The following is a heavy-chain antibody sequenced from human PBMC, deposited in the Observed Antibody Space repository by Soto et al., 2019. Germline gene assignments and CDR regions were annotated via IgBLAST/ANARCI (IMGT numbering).Heavy chain of an antibody. V-gene: IGHV4-59*08. CDR3: ARGSTGYSSSWYRY. CDR2: IYNSGST. Sequence: ETLSLSCTVYGGSSSRDYLTCTRQPPGKGLEWIGYIYNSGSTNYNPSLKSRDTISVDTSKNQFSLKLSSVTAADTAVYYCARGSTGYSSSWYRYWGQGTLVTVS. D-gene: IGHD6-13*01. J-gene: IGHJ4*02. CDR1: GGSSSRDY.